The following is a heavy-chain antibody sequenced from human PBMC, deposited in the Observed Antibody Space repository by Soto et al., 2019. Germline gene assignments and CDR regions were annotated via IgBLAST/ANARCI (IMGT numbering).Heavy chain of an antibody. J-gene: IGHJ4*02. D-gene: IGHD5-18*01. CDR2: IIPMFGTA. Sequence: QVQLVQSGAEVKKPESSVKVSCKAPGGTFSTYAISWVRQAPGQGLEWMGGIIPMFGTANYVQRFQDRVTITTDESTNTVYRELSSLRSEDTAVYFCASGIQLWLRRIINCYSGWGQGTLVTVSS. CDR3: ASGIQLWLRRIINCYSG. V-gene: IGHV1-69*05. CDR1: GGTFSTYA.